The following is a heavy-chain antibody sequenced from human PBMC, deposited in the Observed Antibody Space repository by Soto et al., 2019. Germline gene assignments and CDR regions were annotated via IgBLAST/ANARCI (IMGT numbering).Heavy chain of an antibody. D-gene: IGHD4-17*01. V-gene: IGHV4-30-4*01. CDR3: ARVRWRYYFDY. Sequence: QVQLQESGPGLVKPSQTLSLTCTVSGGSLSSGDYYWGWIRQPPGKGLEWIGYIYYSGSTYYNPSLKSRVNRSVDTSKNLFSLKLSSVTAADTAVYYCARVRWRYYFDYWGQGTLVTVSS. J-gene: IGHJ4*02. CDR1: GGSLSSGDYY. CDR2: IYYSGST.